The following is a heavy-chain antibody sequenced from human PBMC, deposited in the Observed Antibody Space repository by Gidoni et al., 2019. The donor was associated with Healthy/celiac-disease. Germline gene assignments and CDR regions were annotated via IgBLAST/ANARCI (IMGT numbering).Heavy chain of an antibody. V-gene: IGHV1-46*01. CDR3: ARVGGEGYYYYYMDV. J-gene: IGHJ6*03. Sequence: QVQLVQSGAEVKKPGASVKVSCKASGYTFTSYYMHWVRQAPGQGLEWMGIINPSGGSTSYAQKFQGRVTMTRDTSTSTVYMELSSLRSEDTAVYYCARVGGEGYYYYYMDVWGKGTTVTVSS. D-gene: IGHD2-15*01. CDR2: INPSGGST. CDR1: GYTFTSYY.